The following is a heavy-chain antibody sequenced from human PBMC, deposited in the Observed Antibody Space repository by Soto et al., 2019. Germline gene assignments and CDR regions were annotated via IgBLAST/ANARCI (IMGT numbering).Heavy chain of an antibody. D-gene: IGHD4-17*01. V-gene: IGHV4-39*01. CDR3: ARHDYGGFGL. CDR2: IYYSGST. Sequence: QMQLQESGPGLVKPSETLSLTCTVSGGSISRSSYYWGWIRQPPGKGLEWIGSIYYSGSTYYNPSRQSRVTISVDTSKNQCSLKLSSVTAADTAVYYCARHDYGGFGLWGQGTLVTVSS. CDR1: GGSISRSSYY. J-gene: IGHJ4*02.